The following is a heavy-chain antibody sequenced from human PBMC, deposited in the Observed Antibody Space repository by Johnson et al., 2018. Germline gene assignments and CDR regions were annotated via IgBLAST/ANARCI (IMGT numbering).Heavy chain of an antibody. Sequence: QVQLVQSGAEVKKPGASVKVSCKASGYTFTSYYIHWVRQAPGQGLEGMGIINPSGGSPSYAQKFTGRVTMTRDTSTSTDYMELSSLGFEDTAVYYWARSYCRGCSCNVKRIFYYMDVWGRGTTVTVSS. CDR1: GYTFTSYY. CDR3: ARSYCRGCSCNVKRIFYYMDV. V-gene: IGHV1-46*01. J-gene: IGHJ6*03. CDR2: INPSGGSP. D-gene: IGHD2-15*01.